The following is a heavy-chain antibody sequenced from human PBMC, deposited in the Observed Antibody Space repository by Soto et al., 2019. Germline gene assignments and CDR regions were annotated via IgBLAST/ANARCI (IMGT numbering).Heavy chain of an antibody. Sequence: EVQLVESGGGLVQPGGSLRLSCAASGFTFSSYWMSWVRQAPGKGLEWVANIKQDGSEKYYVDSVKGRFTISSDNAKNPLYQQMKSLRAEDTAVYYSNRLEGGDYYGSGRYLTRYSYMDVWGKGTTLTVSS. CDR2: IKQDGSEK. J-gene: IGHJ6*03. V-gene: IGHV3-7*01. D-gene: IGHD3-10*01. CDR1: GFTFSSYW. CDR3: NRLEGGDYYGSGRYLTRYSYMDV.